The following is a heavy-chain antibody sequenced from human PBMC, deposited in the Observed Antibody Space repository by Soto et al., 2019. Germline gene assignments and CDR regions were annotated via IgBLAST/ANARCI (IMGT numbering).Heavy chain of an antibody. V-gene: IGHV4-59*12. CDR2: IYYSGRT. CDR1: GGSISSYY. D-gene: IGHD6-19*01. J-gene: IGHJ4*02. Sequence: SETLSLTCTVSGGSISSYYWSWIRQPPGKGLEWIGYIYYSGRTNYNPSIKSRVNISVDTSKNQFSLKLSSVTAADTAVYYCAGTSTSIAVAGYFDYWGQGTLVTVSS. CDR3: AGTSTSIAVAGYFDY.